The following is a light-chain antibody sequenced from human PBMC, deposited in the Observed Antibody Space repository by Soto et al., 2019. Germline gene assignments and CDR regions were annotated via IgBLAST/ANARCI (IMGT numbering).Light chain of an antibody. Sequence: IQMTQSPSSLSASVGDRVTVTCRASRSISNYLNWYQQKPGKAPNLLIYAASSLQSGVPSRFSGSGSGTDFTLTISSLQPEDFATYYCQETYSSPFTFGPGTKVNIK. CDR1: RSISNY. V-gene: IGKV1-39*01. CDR2: AAS. CDR3: QETYSSPFT. J-gene: IGKJ3*01.